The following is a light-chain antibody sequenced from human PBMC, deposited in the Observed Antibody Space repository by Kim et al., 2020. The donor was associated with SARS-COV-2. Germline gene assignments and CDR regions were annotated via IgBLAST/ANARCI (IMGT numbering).Light chain of an antibody. CDR2: AAS. Sequence: SAYVGDRITITCRESQSISSYLNWYQQKPEKAPKLLIYAASSLQSGVPSRFSGSGSGTDFTLTISSLQPEDFATYYCQQSYSTPYTFGQGTKLEI. J-gene: IGKJ2*01. V-gene: IGKV1-39*01. CDR3: QQSYSTPYT. CDR1: QSISSY.